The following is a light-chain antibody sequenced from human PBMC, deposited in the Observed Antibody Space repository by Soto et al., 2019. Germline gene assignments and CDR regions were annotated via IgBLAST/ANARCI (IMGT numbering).Light chain of an antibody. CDR1: QSISSY. Sequence: DIQMTQSPSSLSASVGDRVTITCRASQSISSYLNWYQQKPGKAPKLLIYAASSLQSGFPSSFSGSGSGTDFTPTISSLQPEDFATYYCQQSYSTPQVTFGGGTKVEIK. CDR3: QQSYSTPQVT. CDR2: AAS. J-gene: IGKJ4*01. V-gene: IGKV1-39*01.